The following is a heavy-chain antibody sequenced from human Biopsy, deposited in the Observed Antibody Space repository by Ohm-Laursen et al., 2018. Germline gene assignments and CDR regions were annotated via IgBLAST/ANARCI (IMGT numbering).Heavy chain of an antibody. J-gene: IGHJ3*01. V-gene: IGHV4-34*01. CDR3: ARGPYGDSAGAFDV. CDR2: FSHTGTT. CDR1: GGSFSGYD. D-gene: IGHD4/OR15-4a*01. Sequence: SDTLSLTCAVDGGSFSGYDWTWIRQPPGKGLEWVGEFSHTGTTIYNPSLKSRLTISVDKSKNHFSLRRTSVTVADTATYFCARGPYGDSAGAFDVGGQGTVVTVSS.